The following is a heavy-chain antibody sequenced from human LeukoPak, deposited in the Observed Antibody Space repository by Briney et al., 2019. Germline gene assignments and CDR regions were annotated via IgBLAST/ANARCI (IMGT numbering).Heavy chain of an antibody. J-gene: IGHJ6*02. V-gene: IGHV4-39*01. CDR2: IYYSGST. D-gene: IGHD3-10*02. CDR1: GGSFSGYY. CDR3: ARHVPADFYYYGMDV. Sequence: SETLSLTCAVYGGSFSGYYWGWIRQPPGKGLEWIGSIYYSGSTYYNPSLKSRVTISVDTSKNQFSLKLSSVTAADTAVYYCARHVPADFYYYGMDVWGQGTTVTVSS.